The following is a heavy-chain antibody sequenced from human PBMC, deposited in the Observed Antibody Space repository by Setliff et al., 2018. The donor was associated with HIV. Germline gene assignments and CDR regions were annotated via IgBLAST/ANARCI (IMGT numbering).Heavy chain of an antibody. Sequence: SVKVSCKASGDTFNNCAVTWVRQAPGQGLEWMGGSIPLFGTTNYAQRFQGRLTITADEYTGTAYMELSSLRSEDTAVYYCATRGRDLGFDYWGQGTLVTVSS. CDR3: ATRGRDLGFDY. V-gene: IGHV1-69*13. D-gene: IGHD1-1*01. J-gene: IGHJ4*02. CDR1: GDTFNNCA. CDR2: SIPLFGTT.